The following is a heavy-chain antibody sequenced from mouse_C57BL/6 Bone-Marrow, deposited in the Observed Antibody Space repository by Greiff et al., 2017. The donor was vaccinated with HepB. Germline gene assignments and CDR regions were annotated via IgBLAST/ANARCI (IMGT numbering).Heavy chain of an antibody. D-gene: IGHD2-3*01. Sequence: SGAELVRPGASVTLSCKASGYTFTDYEMHWVKQTPVHGLEWIGAIDPETGGTAYNQKFKGKAILTADKSSSTAYMELRSLTSEDSAVYYCTRGDGYYPFAYWGQGTLVTVSA. CDR2: IDPETGGT. J-gene: IGHJ3*01. CDR1: GYTFTDYE. CDR3: TRGDGYYPFAY. V-gene: IGHV1-15*01.